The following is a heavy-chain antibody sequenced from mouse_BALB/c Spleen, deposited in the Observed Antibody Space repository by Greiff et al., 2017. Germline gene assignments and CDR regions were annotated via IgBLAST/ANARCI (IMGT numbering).Heavy chain of an antibody. J-gene: IGHJ2*01. CDR2: ISYSGST. V-gene: IGHV3-2*02. CDR1: GYSITSDYA. Sequence: VQLKESGPGLVKPSQSLSLTCTVTGYSITSDYAWNWIRQFPGNKLEWMGYISYSGSTSYNPSLKSRISITRDTSKNQFFLQLNSVTTEDTATYYCARSRGDYWGQGTTLTVSS. CDR3: ARSRGDY.